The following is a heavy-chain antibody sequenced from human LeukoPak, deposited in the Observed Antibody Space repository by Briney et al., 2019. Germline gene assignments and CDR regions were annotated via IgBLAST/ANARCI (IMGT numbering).Heavy chain of an antibody. CDR2: IKQDGSDK. CDR1: GFTFSSYW. V-gene: IGHV3-7*01. J-gene: IGHJ4*02. D-gene: IGHD1-26*01. Sequence: GGSLRLSCAASGFTFSSYWMSWVRQAPGKGLEWVANIKQDGSDKYYVDSVKGRFTISRDNAKNSLYLQMNSLRAKDTAVYYCARESGIVPYITYDYWGQGTLVTVSS. CDR3: ARESGIVPYITYDY.